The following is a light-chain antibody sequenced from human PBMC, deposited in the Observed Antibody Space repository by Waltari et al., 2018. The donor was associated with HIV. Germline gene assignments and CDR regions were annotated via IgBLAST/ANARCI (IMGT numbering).Light chain of an antibody. Sequence: QSALTQPRSVSGSPGQSVTISCTGTSSDVGGYNYVSWYQQHPGKAPKLMIYDVNKPPSRVPARFSGSKSCNTAYLTISGLQAEDEADDYCFSYAGNCTLGVFGGGTKLTVL. CDR3: FSYAGNCTLGV. J-gene: IGLJ3*02. CDR2: DVN. V-gene: IGLV2-11*01. CDR1: SSDVGGYNY.